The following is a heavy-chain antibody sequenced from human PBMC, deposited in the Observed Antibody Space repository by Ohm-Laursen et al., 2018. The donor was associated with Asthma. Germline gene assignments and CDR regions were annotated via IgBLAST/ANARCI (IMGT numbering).Heavy chain of an antibody. J-gene: IGHJ3*02. CDR2: ISGSGGST. CDR3: AKGGPDYGDENDAFDI. CDR1: GFTFSSYA. Sequence: GSLRLSCAAPGFTFSSYAMSWVRQAPGKGLEWVSAISGSGGSTYYADSVKGRFTISRDNSKNTLYLQMNSLRAEDTAVYYCAKGGPDYGDENDAFDIWGQGTMVTVSS. D-gene: IGHD4-17*01. V-gene: IGHV3-23*01.